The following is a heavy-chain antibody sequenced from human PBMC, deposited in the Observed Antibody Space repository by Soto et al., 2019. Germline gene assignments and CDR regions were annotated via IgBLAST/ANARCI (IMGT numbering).Heavy chain of an antibody. V-gene: IGHV1-69*06. J-gene: IGHJ4*02. CDR1: GGTFSSYA. D-gene: IGHD4-17*01. CDR3: ARDVTVTTYYFDY. CDR2: IIPTFGTA. Sequence: SVKVSCKASGGTFSSYAISWVRQAPGQGLEWMGGIIPTFGTANYAQKFQGRVTITADKSTSTAYMELSSLRSEDTAVYYCARDVTVTTYYFDYWGQGTLVTVSS.